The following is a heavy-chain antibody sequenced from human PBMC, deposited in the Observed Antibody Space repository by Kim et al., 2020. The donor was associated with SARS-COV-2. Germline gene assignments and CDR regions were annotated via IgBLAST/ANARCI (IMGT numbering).Heavy chain of an antibody. V-gene: IGHV3-33*06. Sequence: DSVKGRFTISRDNSKNTLYLQMNSLRAEDTAVYYCAKPVWFGRHNWFDPWGQGTLVTVSS. CDR3: AKPVWFGRHNWFDP. D-gene: IGHD3-10*01. J-gene: IGHJ5*02.